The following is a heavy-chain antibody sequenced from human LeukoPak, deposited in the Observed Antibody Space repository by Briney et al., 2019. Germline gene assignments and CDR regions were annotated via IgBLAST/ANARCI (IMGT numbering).Heavy chain of an antibody. V-gene: IGHV4-59*01. CDR3: ARVDFNCGGDCYPDAFDI. D-gene: IGHD2-21*02. CDR2: IYYSGST. J-gene: IGHJ3*02. Sequence: SETLSLTCTVSGGSISSYYWSWIRQPPGKGLEWIGYIYYSGSTNYNPSLKSRVTISVDTSKNQFSLKLSSVTAADTAVYYCARVDFNCGGDCYPDAFDIWAKGQWSPSLQ. CDR1: GGSISSYY.